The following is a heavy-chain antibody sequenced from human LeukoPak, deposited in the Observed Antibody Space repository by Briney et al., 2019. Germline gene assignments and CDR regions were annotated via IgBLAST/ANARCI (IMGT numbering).Heavy chain of an antibody. CDR1: GYSISSGYY. Sequence: PSETLSLTCTVSGYSISSGYYWGWIRQPPGKGLEWIGSIYYSGSTYYNPSLKSRVTISVDTSKNQFSLKLSSVTAADTAVYYCARGLPAAGTSYNWFDPWGQGTLVTVSS. J-gene: IGHJ5*02. D-gene: IGHD6-13*01. CDR2: IYYSGST. CDR3: ARGLPAAGTSYNWFDP. V-gene: IGHV4-38-2*02.